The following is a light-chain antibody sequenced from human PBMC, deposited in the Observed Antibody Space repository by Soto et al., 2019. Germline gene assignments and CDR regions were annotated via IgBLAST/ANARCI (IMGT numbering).Light chain of an antibody. CDR2: AAS. J-gene: IGKJ3*01. CDR1: QSISNY. CDR3: QQSYNTPDT. V-gene: IGKV1-39*01. Sequence: DIQMTQSPSSLSASVGDRVTITCRASQSISNYLNWYQQKPGKAPKLLIYAASSLQGGVPSRFSGSGSGTDFTLTISSLQPEDFATYYCQQSYNTPDTFGPGNKVDIK.